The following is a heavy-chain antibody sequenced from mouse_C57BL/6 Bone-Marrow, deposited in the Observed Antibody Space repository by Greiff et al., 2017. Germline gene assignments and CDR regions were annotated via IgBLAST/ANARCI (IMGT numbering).Heavy chain of an antibody. J-gene: IGHJ4*01. CDR1: GYTFTSYW. V-gene: IGHV1-50*01. CDR2: IDPSDSYT. CDR3: YYYGSLSYAMDY. Sequence: VQLQQPGAELVKPGASVKLSCKASGYTFTSYWMQWVKQRPGQGLEWIGEIDPSDSYTNYNQKFKGKATLTVDTSSSTAYMQLSSLTSEDSAVYYCYYYGSLSYAMDYWGQGTSVTVSS. D-gene: IGHD1-1*01.